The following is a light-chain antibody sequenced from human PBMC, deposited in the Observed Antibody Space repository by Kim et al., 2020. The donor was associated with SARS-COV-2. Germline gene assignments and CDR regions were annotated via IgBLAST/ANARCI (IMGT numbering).Light chain of an antibody. CDR3: QQYYSTPPVT. CDR2: WAS. V-gene: IGKV4-1*01. CDR1: QSVLYSSNNKNY. Sequence: DIVMTQSPDSLAVSLGERATINCKSSQSVLYSSNNKNYLAWYQQKPGQPPKLLIYWASTRESGVPDRFSGSGSGTDFTLTISSLQAEDVAVYYCQQYYSTPPVTFGGGTKLKI. J-gene: IGKJ4*01.